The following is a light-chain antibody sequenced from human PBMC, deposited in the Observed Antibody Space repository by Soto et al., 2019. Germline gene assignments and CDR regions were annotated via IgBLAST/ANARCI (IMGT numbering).Light chain of an antibody. V-gene: IGKV2-30*01. Sequence: DVVMSQSPLSQPVILGQPASISCSSSQGFVFSDGNTYFSWFQQRPGRSPRRLIYKVSNRDSGVPARFSGSGAGTDFALKISRVEAEDVGVYYCMQGTHWPITFGQGTRLEIK. CDR2: KVS. J-gene: IGKJ5*01. CDR3: MQGTHWPIT. CDR1: QGFVFSDGNTY.